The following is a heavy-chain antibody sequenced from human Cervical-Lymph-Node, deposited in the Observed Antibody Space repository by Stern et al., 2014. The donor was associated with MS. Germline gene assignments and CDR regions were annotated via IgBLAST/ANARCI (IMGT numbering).Heavy chain of an antibody. J-gene: IGHJ4*02. CDR2: INPSGGST. CDR1: GYTFTSYY. CDR3: ARVAMTSLDY. V-gene: IGHV1-46*03. Sequence: QMQLVQSGAEVKKPGASVKVSCKASGYTFTSYYIHWVRQAPGQGLECMGIINPSGGSTSYAQKFQGRLTMTRDTSTSTVYMELSSLRSEDTAMYYCARVAMTSLDYWGQGTLVTVSS.